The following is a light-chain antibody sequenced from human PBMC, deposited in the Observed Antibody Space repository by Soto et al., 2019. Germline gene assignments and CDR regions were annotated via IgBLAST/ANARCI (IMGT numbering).Light chain of an antibody. CDR1: QSVLSRSNNKNY. CDR3: QQYYSSPRT. J-gene: IGKJ2*01. V-gene: IGKV4-1*01. Sequence: DIVMTQSPDSLAVALGERATINCKSSQSVLSRSNNKNYLAWYRHKPGQPPKLLIYWASTRESGVPDRFSGSGSGTDFTLTISSLQAEDVAVYFCQQYYSSPRTFGQGTKLEIK. CDR2: WAS.